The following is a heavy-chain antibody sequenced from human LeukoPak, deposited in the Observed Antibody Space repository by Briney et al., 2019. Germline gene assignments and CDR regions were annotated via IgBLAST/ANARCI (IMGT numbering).Heavy chain of an antibody. Sequence: GGSLRLSCAASAFTFSRDDIAWVRQPPGKRPEWISSISGNGAGTHYIDSVRGRFIISRDNSKNTVDLQMNRPRAEDTGIYYCAREDSSMVLSLDYWGQGTLVTVSS. CDR2: ISGNGAGT. CDR3: AREDSSMVLSLDY. V-gene: IGHV3-23*01. J-gene: IGHJ4*02. CDR1: AFTFSRDD. D-gene: IGHD5-18*01.